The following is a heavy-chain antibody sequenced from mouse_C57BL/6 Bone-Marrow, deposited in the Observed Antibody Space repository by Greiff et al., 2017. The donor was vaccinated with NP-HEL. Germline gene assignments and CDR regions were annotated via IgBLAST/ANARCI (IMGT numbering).Heavy chain of an antibody. D-gene: IGHD2-5*01. CDR1: EYAFPSHD. V-gene: IGHV5-2*01. Sequence: EVKLVESGGGLVQPGESLKLSCESNEYAFPSHDMSWVRKTPEKRLELVAAINSDGGSTYYPDTMERRFTISRDNTKKTLYLQMSSLRSEDTAVYYCAGAYYSNYWYFDVWGTGTAVTVSS. CDR2: INSDGGST. J-gene: IGHJ1*03. CDR3: AGAYYSNYWYFDV.